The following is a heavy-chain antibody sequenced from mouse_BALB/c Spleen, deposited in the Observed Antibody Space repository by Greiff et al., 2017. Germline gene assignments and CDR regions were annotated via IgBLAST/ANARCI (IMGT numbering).Heavy chain of an antibody. V-gene: IGHV5-9-4*01. CDR3: AREGLRRAFDY. CDR2: ISSGGSYT. J-gene: IGHJ2*01. D-gene: IGHD2-4*01. CDR1: GFTFSSYA. Sequence: EVQLVESGGGLVKPGGSLKLSCAASGFTFSSYAMSWVRQSPEKRLEWVAEISSGGSYTYYPDTVTGRFTISRDNAKNTLYLEMSSLRSEDTAMYYCAREGLRRAFDYWGQGTTLTVSS.